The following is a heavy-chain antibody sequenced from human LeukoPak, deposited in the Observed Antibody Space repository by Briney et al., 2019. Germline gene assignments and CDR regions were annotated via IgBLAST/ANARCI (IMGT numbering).Heavy chain of an antibody. CDR2: IQSDGGNE. CDR3: VRDGAHWDLDY. D-gene: IGHD7-27*01. V-gene: IGHV3-30*02. Sequence: GGSLRLSCAASGFSFSTSSMHWIRQAPGKGLEWVAFIQSDGGNEYYADSVKGRFTISRDNSKNTVHLQMNSLRAEDTAMYYCVRDGAHWDLDYWGQGTLVTVSS. J-gene: IGHJ4*02. CDR1: GFSFSTSS.